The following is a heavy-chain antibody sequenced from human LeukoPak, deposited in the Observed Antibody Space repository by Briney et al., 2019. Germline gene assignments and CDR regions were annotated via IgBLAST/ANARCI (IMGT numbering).Heavy chain of an antibody. Sequence: GGSLRLSCAASGFTFSTYAMSWVRQAPGKGLEWVSVIYSGGSTYYADSVKGRFTISRDNSKNTLYLQMNSLRAEDTAVYYCARANCYSECRTTEYYFDYWGQGTLVTVSS. CDR1: GFTFSTYA. CDR3: ARANCYSECRTTEYYFDY. D-gene: IGHD2-15*01. J-gene: IGHJ4*02. CDR2: IYSGGST. V-gene: IGHV3-53*01.